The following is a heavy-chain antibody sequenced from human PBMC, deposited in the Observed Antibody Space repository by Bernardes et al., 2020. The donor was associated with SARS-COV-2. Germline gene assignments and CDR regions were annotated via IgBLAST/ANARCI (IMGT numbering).Heavy chain of an antibody. Sequence: GGSLRLSCAASGFTFSNAWMNWVRQAPGKGLEWVGHIKRKTDGGTTDYAAPVKGRFTISGDDSKNTMYLQMNSLKTEDTPVYYCTTGAEIYYDSSGFSYYFDFWGQGTLVTVSS. CDR2: IKRKTDGGTT. CDR1: GFTFSNAW. V-gene: IGHV3-15*07. J-gene: IGHJ4*02. D-gene: IGHD3-22*01. CDR3: TTGAEIYYDSSGFSYYFDF.